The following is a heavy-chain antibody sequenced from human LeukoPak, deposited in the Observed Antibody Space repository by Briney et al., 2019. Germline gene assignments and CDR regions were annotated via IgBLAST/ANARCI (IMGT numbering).Heavy chain of an antibody. Sequence: PGGSLRLSCAASGFSFSTYEMNWVRQAPGKGLEWVSYISSSGSSIHYADSVKGRFTISRDNAKNSLYLQMNSLRAEDTAVYYCARDYLELRRGDYYYGMDVWGQGTTVTVAS. CDR2: ISSSGSSI. J-gene: IGHJ6*02. D-gene: IGHD1-7*01. V-gene: IGHV3-48*03. CDR3: ARDYLELRRGDYYYGMDV. CDR1: GFSFSTYE.